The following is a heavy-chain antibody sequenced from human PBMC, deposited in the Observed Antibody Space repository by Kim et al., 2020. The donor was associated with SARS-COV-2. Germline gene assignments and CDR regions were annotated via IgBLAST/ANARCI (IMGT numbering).Heavy chain of an antibody. V-gene: IGHV3-30*07. J-gene: IGHJ6*02. D-gene: IGHD6-13*01. Sequence: RFTISRDNSKNTLYLQMNSLRAEDTAVYYCARDALSSSWSSYYYYGMDVWGQGTTVTVSS. CDR3: ARDALSSSWSSYYYYGMDV.